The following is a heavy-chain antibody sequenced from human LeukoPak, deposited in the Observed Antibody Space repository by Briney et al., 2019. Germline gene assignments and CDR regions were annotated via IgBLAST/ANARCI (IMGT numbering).Heavy chain of an antibody. Sequence: GGSLRHSCAASGVTFSSYGTYSVRQAPGKGLEWVAFISYDGSNKYYADSVKGRFTSSRDNSKNTLYLQMNSLRAEDTAVYYCAKGWHWFYPWGQGTLVTVSS. CDR3: AKGWHWFYP. D-gene: IGHD5-24*01. J-gene: IGHJ5*02. CDR2: ISYDGSNK. V-gene: IGHV3-30*18. CDR1: GVTFSSYG.